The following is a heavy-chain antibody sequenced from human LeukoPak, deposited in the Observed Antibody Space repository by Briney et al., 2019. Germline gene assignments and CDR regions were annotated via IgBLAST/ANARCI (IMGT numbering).Heavy chain of an antibody. CDR3: AKVDIVVVPAAIEVYYMDV. CDR2: ISWNSGSI. CDR1: GFTFDDYA. Sequence: GGSLRLSCAASGFTFDDYAMHWVRQAPGKGLEWVSGISWNSGSIGHADSVKGRFTISRDNSKNTLYLQMNSLRAEDTAVYYCAKVDIVVVPAAIEVYYMDVWGKGTTVTVSS. V-gene: IGHV3-9*01. J-gene: IGHJ6*03. D-gene: IGHD2-2*02.